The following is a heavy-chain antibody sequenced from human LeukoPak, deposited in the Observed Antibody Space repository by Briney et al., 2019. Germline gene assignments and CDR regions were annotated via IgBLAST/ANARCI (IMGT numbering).Heavy chain of an antibody. V-gene: IGHV4-34*01. Sequence: SETLSLTCAVYGGSFSGYYWSWIRQPPGKGLEWIGEINHSGSTNYNPSLKGRVTISVDTSKNQFSLKLNSVTVADTAVYYCAREDRADRGDYWGQGTLVTVSS. CDR2: INHSGST. J-gene: IGHJ4*02. CDR1: GGSFSGYY. D-gene: IGHD1-14*01. CDR3: AREDRADRGDY.